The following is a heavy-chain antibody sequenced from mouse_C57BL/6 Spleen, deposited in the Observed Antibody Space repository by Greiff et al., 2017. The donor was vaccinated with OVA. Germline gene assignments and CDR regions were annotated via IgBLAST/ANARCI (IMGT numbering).Heavy chain of an antibody. V-gene: IGHV14-2*01. CDR2: IDPEDGET. Sequence: EVQLQQSGAELVKPGASVKLSCTASGFNIKDYYMHWVKQRTEQGLEWIGRIDPEDGETKYAPKFQGKATITADTSTNTAYLQLSSLTSEDTAVYYCARGAYSNYVAWFGYWGQGTLVTVSA. CDR3: ARGAYSNYVAWFGY. J-gene: IGHJ3*01. CDR1: GFNIKDYY. D-gene: IGHD2-5*01.